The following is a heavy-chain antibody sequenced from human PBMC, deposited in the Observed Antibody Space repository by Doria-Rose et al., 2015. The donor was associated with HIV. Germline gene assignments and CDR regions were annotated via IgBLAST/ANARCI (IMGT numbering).Heavy chain of an antibody. CDR1: GVSLSSPGMG. CDR3: ARIKSSRWYHKYYFDF. CDR2: NFSDDER. D-gene: IGHD6-13*01. J-gene: IGHJ4*02. Sequence: QVTLKESGPVLVKPTETLTLTCTVSGVSLSSPGMGVSWIRQPPGNALEWLANNFSDDERSYNTSLKSRLTISRGTSKSQVVLTMTDMDPVDTATYYCARIKSSRWYHKYYFDFWGQGTLVIVSA. V-gene: IGHV2-26*01.